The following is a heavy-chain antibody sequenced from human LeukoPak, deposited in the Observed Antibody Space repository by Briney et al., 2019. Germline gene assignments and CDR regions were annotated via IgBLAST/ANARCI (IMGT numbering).Heavy chain of an antibody. Sequence: ASVKVSCKASGYTFTGYYMHWVRQAPGQGLEWMGWINPNSGGTNYAQKFQGRVTMTRDTSISTAYMELSRLRSDDTAVYYCAKDPLVRWLRPYLNYWGQGTLVTVSS. CDR1: GYTFTGYY. D-gene: IGHD5-12*01. CDR2: INPNSGGT. CDR3: AKDPLVRWLRPYLNY. V-gene: IGHV1-2*02. J-gene: IGHJ4*02.